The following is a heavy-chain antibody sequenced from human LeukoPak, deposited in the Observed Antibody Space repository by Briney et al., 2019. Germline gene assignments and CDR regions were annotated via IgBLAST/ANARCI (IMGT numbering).Heavy chain of an antibody. Sequence: SETLCLTRTVSGGSISSYYWSWIRQPPGKGLEWIGYIYYSGSTNYSPSLKSRVTISVDTSKNQFSLNLSSLTAADTAVYYCAKLRLGSSGWYVDYWGQGTLVTVSS. V-gene: IGHV4-59*01. CDR2: IYYSGST. CDR3: AKLRLGSSGWYVDY. J-gene: IGHJ4*02. CDR1: GGSISSYY. D-gene: IGHD6-19*01.